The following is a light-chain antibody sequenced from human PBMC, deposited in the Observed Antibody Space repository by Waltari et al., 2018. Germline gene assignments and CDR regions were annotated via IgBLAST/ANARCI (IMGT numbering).Light chain of an antibody. Sequence: DIQMTQYQSSLPASVGDRVPSTCRASQSISSYLNWYQKKPGKAPKRLIYAASSLQSGVPSRFSGSGSGTDFTLTISSLQPEDFATYYCQQSYSTPPVSFGGGTKVEIK. V-gene: IGKV1-39*01. CDR2: AAS. CDR3: QQSYSTPPVS. J-gene: IGKJ4*01. CDR1: QSISSY.